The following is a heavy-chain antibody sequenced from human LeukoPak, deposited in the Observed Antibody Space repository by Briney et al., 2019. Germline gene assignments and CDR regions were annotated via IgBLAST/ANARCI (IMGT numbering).Heavy chain of an antibody. CDR2: IYYSGST. J-gene: IGHJ3*02. Sequence: SETLSLTCTVSGGSISSYYWSWIRQPPGKGLEWIGYIYYSGSTNYNPSLKSRVTISVDTSKNQFSLKLSSVTAVDTAVYYCARENPGAFDIWGQGTMVTVSS. CDR3: ARENPGAFDI. V-gene: IGHV4-59*01. CDR1: GGSISSYY. D-gene: IGHD1-14*01.